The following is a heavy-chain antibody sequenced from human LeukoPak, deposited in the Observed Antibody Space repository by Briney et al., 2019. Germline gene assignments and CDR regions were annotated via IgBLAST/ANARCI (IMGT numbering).Heavy chain of an antibody. Sequence: GGSLRLSCTASGFTFSGNALGWVRQAPGKGLEWVSGIGSDENRLYADSVKGRFTISRDNSKNTLYLQMNSLRVEDTAVYYCAKGVINWSFDHWGQGTLVTVSS. V-gene: IGHV3-23*01. CDR2: IGSDENR. D-gene: IGHD1-1*01. CDR3: AKGVINWSFDH. CDR1: GFTFSGNA. J-gene: IGHJ4*02.